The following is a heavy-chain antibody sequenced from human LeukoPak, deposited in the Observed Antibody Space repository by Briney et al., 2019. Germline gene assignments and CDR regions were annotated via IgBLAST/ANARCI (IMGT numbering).Heavy chain of an antibody. CDR1: GYSFTSYW. V-gene: IGHV5-51*01. Sequence: GESLKISCKGSGYSFTSYWIGWVRQMPGKGLEWMGIIYPGDSDTRYSPSFQGQATISADKSISTAYLQWSSLKASDTAMYYCARRIQLAGYWFDPWGQGTLVTVSS. D-gene: IGHD5-18*01. CDR3: ARRIQLAGYWFDP. CDR2: IYPGDSDT. J-gene: IGHJ5*02.